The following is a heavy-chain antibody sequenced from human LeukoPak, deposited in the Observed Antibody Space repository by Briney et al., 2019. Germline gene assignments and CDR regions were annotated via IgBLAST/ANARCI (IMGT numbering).Heavy chain of an antibody. CDR2: INGGGNTT. CDR3: TKELHVAVAVADYYYFYMDV. CDR1: GFAFSSFA. D-gene: IGHD6-19*01. J-gene: IGHJ6*03. Sequence: PGGSLRLSCAASGFAFSSFATGWVRQSPGKGLEWLSTINGGGNTTFYADSVQGRFTISRDNSKNTLYLHMDSLRPDDTAIYYCTKELHVAVAVADYYYFYMDVWGRGTAVTVSS. V-gene: IGHV3-23*01.